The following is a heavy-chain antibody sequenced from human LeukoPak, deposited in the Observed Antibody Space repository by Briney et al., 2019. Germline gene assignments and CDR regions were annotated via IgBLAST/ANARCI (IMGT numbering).Heavy chain of an antibody. CDR1: GYTFTSYD. J-gene: IGHJ5*02. CDR2: MNPNSGNT. V-gene: IGHV1-8*01. Sequence: ASVKVSCKASGYTFTSYDINWVRQATGQGLEWMGWMNPNSGNTGYAQKFQGRVTMTRNTSISTAYMELSSLGSEDTAVYYCASQIRYCSSTSCLLWFDPWGQGTLVTVSS. D-gene: IGHD2-2*01. CDR3: ASQIRYCSSTSCLLWFDP.